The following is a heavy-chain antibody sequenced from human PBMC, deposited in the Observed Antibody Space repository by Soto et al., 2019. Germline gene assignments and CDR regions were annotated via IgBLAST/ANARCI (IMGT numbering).Heavy chain of an antibody. V-gene: IGHV4-59*01. CDR3: ARLRSSSGWSQSNYYFEY. CDR2: IYYSGST. D-gene: IGHD6-13*01. J-gene: IGHJ4*02. CDR1: GGSISSYY. Sequence: SETLSLTCTVSGGSISSYYWSWILQSPGKGLEWIGYIYYSGSTNYNPSLKSRVTISVDTSKNQVSLKVSSVTAADTAVYYCARLRSSSGWSQSNYYFEYWGQGTLVT.